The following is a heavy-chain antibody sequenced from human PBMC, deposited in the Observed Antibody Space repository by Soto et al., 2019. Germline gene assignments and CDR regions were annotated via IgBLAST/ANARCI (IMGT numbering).Heavy chain of an antibody. CDR3: ARVGGVCSSTSCYGTYYYGSGSNNVFDY. CDR2: IYYSGST. D-gene: IGHD2-2*01. Sequence: PSETLSLTCTVSGGSISSGGYYWSWIRQHPGKGLEWIGYIYYSGSTYYNPSLKSRVTISVDTSKNQFSLKLSSVTAADTAVYYCARVGGVCSSTSCYGTYYYGSGSNNVFDYWGQGNLVTVS. CDR1: GGSISSGGYY. J-gene: IGHJ4*02. V-gene: IGHV4-31*03.